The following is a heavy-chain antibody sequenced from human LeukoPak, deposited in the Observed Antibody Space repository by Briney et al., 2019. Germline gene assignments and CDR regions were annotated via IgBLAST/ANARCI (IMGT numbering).Heavy chain of an antibody. J-gene: IGHJ6*03. CDR2: IRYDGSNK. Sequence: GGSLRLSCAASGFTFSSYGMHWVRQAPGKGLEWVAFIRYDGSNKYYADSVKGRFTTSRDNSKNTLYLQMNSLRAEDTAVYYCAKVEYSSGWSYYYYYYMDVWGKGTTVTVSS. D-gene: IGHD6-19*01. CDR1: GFTFSSYG. V-gene: IGHV3-30*02. CDR3: AKVEYSSGWSYYYYYYMDV.